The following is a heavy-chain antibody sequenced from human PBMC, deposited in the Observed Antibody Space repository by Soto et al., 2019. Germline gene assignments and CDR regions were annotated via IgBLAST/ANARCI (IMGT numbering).Heavy chain of an antibody. V-gene: IGHV4-59*01. J-gene: IGHJ6*02. Sequence: SETLSLTCTVSGGSITSSYWSWIRRPPGKGLEWIAYIYDTGISGYTPSTSYNPSLKSPVTMSVDPSKSQFSLKLTSVTAADTAVYYCARGEDAFFYYGLDVWGQGITVTVS. CDR2: IYDTGISGYTPST. CDR3: ARGEDAFFYYGLDV. CDR1: GGSITSSY.